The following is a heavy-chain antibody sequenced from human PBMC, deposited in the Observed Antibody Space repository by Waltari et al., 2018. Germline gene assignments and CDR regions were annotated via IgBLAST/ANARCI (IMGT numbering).Heavy chain of an antibody. D-gene: IGHD1-26*01. Sequence: QVQLVESGGGVVQPGMSLRLSCAASGFTFSSYAMHWVRQAPGKGLEWVAVISYDGSNKYYADSVKGRFTISRDNSKNTLYLQMNSLRAEDTAVYYCASISGGGLWFDPWGQGTLVTVSS. J-gene: IGHJ5*02. CDR3: ASISGGGLWFDP. CDR1: GFTFSSYA. V-gene: IGHV3-30-3*01. CDR2: ISYDGSNK.